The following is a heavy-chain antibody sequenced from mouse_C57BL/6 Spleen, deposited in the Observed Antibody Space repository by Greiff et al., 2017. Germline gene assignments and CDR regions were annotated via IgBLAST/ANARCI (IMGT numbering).Heavy chain of an antibody. J-gene: IGHJ1*03. Sequence: VQLQESGAELARPGASVKLSCKASGYTFTSYGISWVKQRTGQGLEWIGEIYPRSGNTYYNEKFKGKATLTADKSSSTAYMELRSLTSEDSAVYFCAREGGPRYFDVWGTGTTVTVSS. CDR2: IYPRSGNT. D-gene: IGHD6-1*01. CDR3: AREGGPRYFDV. CDR1: GYTFTSYG. V-gene: IGHV1-81*01.